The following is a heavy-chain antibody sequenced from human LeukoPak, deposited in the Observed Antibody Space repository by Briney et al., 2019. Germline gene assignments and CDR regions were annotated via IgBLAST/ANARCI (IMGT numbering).Heavy chain of an antibody. J-gene: IGHJ4*02. CDR2: IYSGGST. CDR3: AKPNSGNSHFDY. V-gene: IGHV3-66*01. Sequence: GGSLRLSCAASGFTVSSNYMSWVRQAPGKGLEWVSIIYSGGSTYYADSVKGRFTISRDNSKNTLYLQMNSLRAEDTAVYYCAKPNSGNSHFDYWGQGTLVTVSS. CDR1: GFTVSSNY. D-gene: IGHD4-23*01.